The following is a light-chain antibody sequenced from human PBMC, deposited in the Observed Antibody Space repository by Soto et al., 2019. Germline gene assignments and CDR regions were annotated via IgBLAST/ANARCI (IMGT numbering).Light chain of an antibody. CDR1: QSVSSN. CDR3: QQYNNWPPFT. V-gene: IGKV3-15*01. J-gene: IGKJ3*01. CDR2: GAS. Sequence: EIMMTQSPVTLSVSPGERATLSCRASQSVSSNLAWYQQKPGQAPRLLIYGASTRATGIPARFSGSGSGTEFTLTISSLQSEDFAVYYCQQYNNWPPFTFGPGTKVDIK.